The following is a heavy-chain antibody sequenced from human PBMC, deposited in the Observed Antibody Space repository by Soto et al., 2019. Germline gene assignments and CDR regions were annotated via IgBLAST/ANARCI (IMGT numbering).Heavy chain of an antibody. CDR3: ARGWGVGARDAFDI. D-gene: IGHD1-26*01. V-gene: IGHV4-4*07. J-gene: IGHJ3*02. Sequence: SETLSLTCTVSGGSISSYYWSWIRQPAGKGLEWIGRIYTSGSTNYNPSLKSRVTMSVDTSKNQFSLKLSSVTAADTAVYYCARGWGVGARDAFDIWGQGTMVTVSS. CDR2: IYTSGST. CDR1: GGSISSYY.